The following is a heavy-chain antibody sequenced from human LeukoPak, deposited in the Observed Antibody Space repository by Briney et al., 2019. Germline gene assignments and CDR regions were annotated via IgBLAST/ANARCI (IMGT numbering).Heavy chain of an antibody. D-gene: IGHD6-13*01. V-gene: IGHV4-4*02. J-gene: IGHJ4*02. CDR2: IYHSGST. CDR1: GGSISSSNW. Sequence: SGTLSLTCAVSGGSISSSNWWSWVRQPPGKGLEWIGEIYHSGSTNYNPSLKSRVTISVDKSENQFSLKLSSVTAADTAVYYCASAIAAARALDYWGQGTLVTVSS. CDR3: ASAIAAARALDY.